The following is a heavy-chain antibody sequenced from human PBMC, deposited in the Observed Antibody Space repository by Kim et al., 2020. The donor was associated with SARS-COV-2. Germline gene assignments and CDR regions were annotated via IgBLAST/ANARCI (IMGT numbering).Heavy chain of an antibody. Sequence: SETLSLTCAVYGGSFSGYYWSWIRQPPGKGLEWIGEINHSGSTNYNPSLKSRVTISVDTSKNQFSLKLSSVTAADTAVYYCARARSTMVRGPFFDPWGQGTLVTVSS. CDR3: ARARSTMVRGPFFDP. CDR2: INHSGST. V-gene: IGHV4-34*01. CDR1: GGSFSGYY. J-gene: IGHJ5*02. D-gene: IGHD3-10*01.